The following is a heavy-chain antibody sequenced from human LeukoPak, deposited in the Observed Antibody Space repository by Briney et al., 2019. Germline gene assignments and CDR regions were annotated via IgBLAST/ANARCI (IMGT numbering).Heavy chain of an antibody. J-gene: IGHJ3*02. D-gene: IGHD5-18*01. Sequence: SETLSLTCSVSGGSVSSGSYYWSWIRQPPGKGLEWIGYIYYSGSTNYNPSLKSRVTISVDTSKNQFSLKLSSVTAADTAVYYCARAPGTAMVDDAFDIWGQGTMVTVSS. V-gene: IGHV4-61*01. CDR3: ARAPGTAMVDDAFDI. CDR2: IYYSGST. CDR1: GGSVSSGSYY.